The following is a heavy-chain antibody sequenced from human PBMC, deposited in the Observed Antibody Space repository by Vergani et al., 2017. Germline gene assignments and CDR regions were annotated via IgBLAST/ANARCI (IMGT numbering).Heavy chain of an antibody. J-gene: IGHJ4*01. CDR2: ITAIGSA. D-gene: IGHD3-10*01. CDR1: GGSLRGYF. Sequence: QVHLQQRGAGVLKPSETLSLTCGVIGGSLRGYFWSWIRQSPGRGLEWIGEITAIGSARYSPSATSRVTISLDTSRGEFTLTVTSVTAADTGLYFCASRRPRLNLGSKSNAGTFDSWGQGTLVTVSS. V-gene: IGHV4-34*02. CDR3: ASRRPRLNLGSKSNAGTFDS.